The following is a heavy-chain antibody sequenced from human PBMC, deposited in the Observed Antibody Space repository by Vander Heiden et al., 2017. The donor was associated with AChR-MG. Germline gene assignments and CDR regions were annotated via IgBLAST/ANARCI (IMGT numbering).Heavy chain of an antibody. Sequence: QLHLQESGPGLVKPSEPLSLSCTVSGGSVTSSKYDGGGIRQPPGKGLEGIGSNYHSGSTQYKPTLKSRVTISLDTAKNQISLKRRSVTAADTTVYFCASNSEPYYVRSWGRGSLVTVSS. CDR1: GGSVTSSKYD. V-gene: IGHV4-39*01. CDR2: NYHSGST. CDR3: ASNSEPYYVRS. J-gene: IGHJ4*02. D-gene: IGHD3-22*01.